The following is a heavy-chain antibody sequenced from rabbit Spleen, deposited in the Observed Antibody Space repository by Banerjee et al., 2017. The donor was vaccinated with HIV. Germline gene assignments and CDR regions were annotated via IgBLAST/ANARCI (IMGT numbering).Heavy chain of an antibody. CDR3: ARDVDDYGAYYFNL. D-gene: IGHD2-1*01. Sequence: QSLEESGGDLVKPGASLTLTCTASGFSFSSSYYMCWVRQAPGKGLEWIACIYAGSSGSTYYASWAKGRFTISKTSSTTVTLQMTSLTAADTATYFCARDVDDYGAYYFNLWGQGTLVTVS. V-gene: IGHV1S40*01. J-gene: IGHJ4*01. CDR1: GFSFSSSYY. CDR2: IYAGSSGST.